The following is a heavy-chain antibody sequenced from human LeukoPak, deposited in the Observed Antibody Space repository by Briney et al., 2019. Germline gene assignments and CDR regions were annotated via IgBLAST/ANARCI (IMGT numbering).Heavy chain of an antibody. Sequence: PGGSLRLSCAASGFTVSSNYMSWVRQAPGKGLEWVSVIYSGGSTYYADSVKGRFTISRDNSKNTLYLQMNSLRAEDTAVYYCARARNTIFGVVIDYWGQGTLVTVSS. CDR3: ARARNTIFGVVIDY. D-gene: IGHD3-3*01. J-gene: IGHJ4*02. CDR1: GFTVSSNY. CDR2: IYSGGST. V-gene: IGHV3-53*01.